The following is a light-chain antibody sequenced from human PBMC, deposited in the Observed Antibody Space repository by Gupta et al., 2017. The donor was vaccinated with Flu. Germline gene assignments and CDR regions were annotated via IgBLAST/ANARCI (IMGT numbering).Light chain of an antibody. CDR2: YAS. Sequence: ASPLSASVVDRATTTCRDSKKISSFFGCYQPKPGQAPKLLIYYASKGETGVPSSFSGSGSGTDFSLTISCRQPEDVANYYCQQHHSRPFTFGRGTPVDIK. V-gene: IGKV1-33*01. CDR1: KKISSF. J-gene: IGKJ5*01. CDR3: QQHHSRPFT.